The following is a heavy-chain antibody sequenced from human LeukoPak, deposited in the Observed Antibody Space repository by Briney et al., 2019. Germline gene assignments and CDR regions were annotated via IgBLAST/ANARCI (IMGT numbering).Heavy chain of an antibody. CDR1: GFTFSDYY. D-gene: IGHD1-1*01. CDR3: AKELERTLLEY. V-gene: IGHV3-11*05. Sequence: GGSLRLSCAASGFTFSDYYMSWIRQAPGKGLEWLSYINPTSGYTPYADSVRGRFTISRDNAKNSLYLQMNSLRAEDTAVYYCAKELERTLLEYWGQGTLVTVSS. CDR2: INPTSGYT. J-gene: IGHJ4*02.